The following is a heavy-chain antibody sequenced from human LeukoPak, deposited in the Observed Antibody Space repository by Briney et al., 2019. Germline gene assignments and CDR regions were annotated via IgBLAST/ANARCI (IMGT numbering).Heavy chain of an antibody. CDR3: AKDYRMIAFGGVIGIDAFDI. CDR1: GFTFSTYA. Sequence: GGSLRLSCAASGFTFSTYAMSWVRQAPGKGLEWVSGISGSGSSTFDADSVKGRFTISRDNSKNTLFLQMNSLRAEDTALYYCAKDYRMIAFGGVIGIDAFDIWGQATMVTVSS. V-gene: IGHV3-23*01. D-gene: IGHD3-16*02. CDR2: ISGSGSST. J-gene: IGHJ3*02.